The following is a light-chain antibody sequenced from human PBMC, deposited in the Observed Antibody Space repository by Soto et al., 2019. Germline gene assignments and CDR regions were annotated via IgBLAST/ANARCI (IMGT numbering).Light chain of an antibody. J-gene: IGKJ4*01. V-gene: IGKV3-20*01. CDR1: QSVSTNY. CDR2: GAS. CDR3: QQYGSVPLT. Sequence: EIVLTQSPGTLSLSPGERATLSCRASQSVSTNYLAWYQQKPGQAPRLLIYGASSRATGIPDRFSGSGSGADFTLTLSRPEPGDFAVYFCQQYGSVPLTFGGGTKVEIK.